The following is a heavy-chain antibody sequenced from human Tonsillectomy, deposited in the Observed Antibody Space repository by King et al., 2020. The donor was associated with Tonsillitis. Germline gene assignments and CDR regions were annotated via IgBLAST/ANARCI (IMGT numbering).Heavy chain of an antibody. CDR2: IYYSGST. CDR1: GGSISSSSYY. CDR3: ARHGVDMVATPFDY. D-gene: IGHD5-12*01. J-gene: IGHJ4*02. Sequence: QLQESGPGLVKPSETLSLTCTVSGGSISSSSYYWGWIRQPPGKGLEWIGSIYYSGSTYYTPSLKSRVTISVDTSKNQFSLKLSSVTAADTAVYYCARHGVDMVATPFDYWGQGTLVTVSS. V-gene: IGHV4-39*01.